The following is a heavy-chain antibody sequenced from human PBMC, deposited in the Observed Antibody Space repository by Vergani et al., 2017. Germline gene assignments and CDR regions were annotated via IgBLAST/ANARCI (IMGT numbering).Heavy chain of an antibody. Sequence: EVHLLESGGGLVQSGGSLRLSCAASGFTFSNSAVSWVRQAPGRGLAWVSSISGPGLSPYDEASVKGRFSISSDNSQITVFLQMHSLRAENTAIYYCVKEEIDVGSYFFDSWLHGSLVTVSS. CDR3: VKEEIDVGSYFFDS. CDR1: GFTFSNSA. V-gene: IGHV3-23*01. CDR2: ISGPGLSP. D-gene: IGHD1-26*01. J-gene: IGHJ4*01.